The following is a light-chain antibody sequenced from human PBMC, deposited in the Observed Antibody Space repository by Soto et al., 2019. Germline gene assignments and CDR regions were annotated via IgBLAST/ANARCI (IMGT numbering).Light chain of an antibody. CDR2: EVN. CDR3: SSYAGSSNV. J-gene: IGLJ1*01. Sequence: QSPLTQPTSASVSPGQSVAISCTGTSSDVGGYNYVSWYQQHPGKAPKLMIYEVNKRPSGVPDRFSGSKSGNTASLTVSGLQAEDEADYYCSSYAGSSNVFGTGTKVTVL. CDR1: SSDVGGYNY. V-gene: IGLV2-8*01.